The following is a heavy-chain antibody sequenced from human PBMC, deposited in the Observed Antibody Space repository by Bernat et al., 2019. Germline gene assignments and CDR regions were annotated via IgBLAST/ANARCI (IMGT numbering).Heavy chain of an antibody. Sequence: EVQLVESGGGLVQPGGSLRLSCAASGFIFSSYWMHWVRQDPAKGLVWVSRVNIDGSNTGYADSVKGRFTISRDNAKNTLYLQMNTLRAEDTAVYYCARYYGSGTYAVDYWGQGTLVTVSS. D-gene: IGHD3-10*01. CDR3: ARYYGSGTYAVDY. CDR2: VNIDGSNT. J-gene: IGHJ4*02. CDR1: GFIFSSYW. V-gene: IGHV3-74*01.